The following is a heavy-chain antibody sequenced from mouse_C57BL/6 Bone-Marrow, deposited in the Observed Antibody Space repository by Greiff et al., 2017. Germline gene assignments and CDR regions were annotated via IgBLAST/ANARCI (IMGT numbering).Heavy chain of an antibody. CDR3: ARHGTTVVARYWYFDV. CDR1: GYTFTEYT. J-gene: IGHJ1*03. V-gene: IGHV1-62-2*01. CDR2: FYPGSGSI. D-gene: IGHD1-1*01. Sequence: QVHVKQSGAELVKPGASVKLSCKASGYTFTEYTIHWVKQRSGQGLEWIGGFYPGSGSIKYNEKFKDKATLTADKSSSTVYMELSRLTSEDSAVYFCARHGTTVVARYWYFDVWGTGTTVTVSS.